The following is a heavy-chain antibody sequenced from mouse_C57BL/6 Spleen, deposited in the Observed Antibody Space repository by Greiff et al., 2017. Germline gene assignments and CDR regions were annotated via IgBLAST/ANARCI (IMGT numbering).Heavy chain of an antibody. CDR1: GFTFSSYT. D-gene: IGHD1-1*01. Sequence: DVMLVESGGGLVKPGGSLKLSCAASGFTFSSYTMSWVRQTPEKRLEWVATISGGGGNTYYPDSVKGRFTISRDNAKNTLYLQMSSLRSEDTALYYCANLLPRTWFAYWGQGTLVTVSA. J-gene: IGHJ3*01. V-gene: IGHV5-9*01. CDR3: ANLLPRTWFAY. CDR2: ISGGGGNT.